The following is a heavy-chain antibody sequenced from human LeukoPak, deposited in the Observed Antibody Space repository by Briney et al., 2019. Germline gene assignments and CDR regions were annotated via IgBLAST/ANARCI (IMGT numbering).Heavy chain of an antibody. J-gene: IGHJ4*02. D-gene: IGHD2-15*01. CDR2: IYYSGST. Sequence: SETLSLTCTVPGGSISSYYWSWIRQPPGKGLEGIGYIYYSGSTNYNPSLKSRVTISVDTSKNQFSLKLSSVTAADTAVYYCARGGLGYCSGGSCYDFDYWGQGALVTVSS. V-gene: IGHV4-59*01. CDR1: GGSISSYY. CDR3: ARGGLGYCSGGSCYDFDY.